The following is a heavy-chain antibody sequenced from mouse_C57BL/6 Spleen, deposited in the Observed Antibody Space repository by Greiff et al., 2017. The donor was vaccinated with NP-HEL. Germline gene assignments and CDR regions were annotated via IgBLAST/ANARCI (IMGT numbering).Heavy chain of an antibody. CDR2: IDPSDSET. V-gene: IGHV1-52*01. D-gene: IGHD4-1*01. Sequence: QVHVKQPGAELVKPGASVKVSCKASGYTFTSYWMHWVKQRPIQGLEWIGNIDPSDSETHYNQKFKDKATLTVDKSSSTAYMQLSSLTSEDSAVYYCARKTGAYAMDYWGQGTSVTVSS. CDR1: GYTFTSYW. CDR3: ARKTGAYAMDY. J-gene: IGHJ4*01.